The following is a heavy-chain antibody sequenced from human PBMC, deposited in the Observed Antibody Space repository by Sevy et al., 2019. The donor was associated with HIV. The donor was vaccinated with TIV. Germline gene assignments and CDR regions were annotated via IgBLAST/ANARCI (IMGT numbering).Heavy chain of an antibody. J-gene: IGHJ5*02. CDR1: GFAFNTFG. V-gene: IGHV3-33*01. Sequence: GGSLRLSCAASGFAFNTFGMHWVRRAPGKGLEGVAFISFDENIEYYADSGKARFTISRDNSKNMLYLQMNSLRAEDTAMYYCARDRYCSTSRCYNWIDPWGQGTLVTVSS. CDR2: ISFDENIE. D-gene: IGHD2-2*01. CDR3: ARDRYCSTSRCYNWIDP.